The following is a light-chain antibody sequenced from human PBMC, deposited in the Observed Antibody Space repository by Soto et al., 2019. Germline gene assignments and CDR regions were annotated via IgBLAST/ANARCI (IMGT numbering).Light chain of an antibody. CDR2: EAT. V-gene: IGLV2-14*02. J-gene: IGLJ1*01. CDR3: SSYTSSSTLYV. Sequence: QSALTQPASVSGSPGQSISISCTGTTSTVATYDLVSWYQQHPGKAPRLLIYEATKRHSGTSNRFSGSKSGNTASLTISGLQAEDEADYYCSSYTSSSTLYVFGTGTKLTVL. CDR1: TSTVATYDL.